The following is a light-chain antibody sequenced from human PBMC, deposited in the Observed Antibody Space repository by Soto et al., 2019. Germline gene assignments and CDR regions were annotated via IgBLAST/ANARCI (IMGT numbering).Light chain of an antibody. CDR3: QQSYT. CDR1: QSISSY. Sequence: DIPMTQSPSSLSASVGDRVTITCRASQSISSYLNWYQQKPGKAPKLLIYAASSLQSGVPSRFSGSGSGTXXXLTISSLQPEDFATYYCQQSYTFGQGTKLEIK. V-gene: IGKV1-39*01. CDR2: AAS. J-gene: IGKJ2*01.